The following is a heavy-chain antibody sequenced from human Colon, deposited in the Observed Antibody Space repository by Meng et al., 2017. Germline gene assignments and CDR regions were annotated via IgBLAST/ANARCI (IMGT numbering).Heavy chain of an antibody. CDR3: ARVNGDFDEAWFDP. CDR2: VYYTGNT. CDR1: GGSVSSGDYY. D-gene: IGHD2-21*02. J-gene: IGHJ5*02. V-gene: IGHV4-61*08. Sequence: QVQRQGSGPGLVRPSETLSLTCTVSGGSVSSGDYYWSWIRQPPGKGLEWLGYVYYTGNTNYNPSLKNRVTISLDTSNNQFSLKLTSMTAADAAIYYCARVNGDFDEAWFDPWGQGTLVTVSS.